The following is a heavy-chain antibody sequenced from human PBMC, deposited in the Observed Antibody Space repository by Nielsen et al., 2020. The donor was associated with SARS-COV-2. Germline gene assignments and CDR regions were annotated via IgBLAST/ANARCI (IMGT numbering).Heavy chain of an antibody. CDR2: ISSSSSYI. CDR3: ARVRAGIQLWTMQEMDV. V-gene: IGHV3-21*01. CDR1: GFTFSSYS. Sequence: GESLKISCAASGFTFSSYSMNWVRQAPGKGLEWVSSISSSSSYIYYADSVKGRFTISRDNPKNSLYLQMNSLRAEDTAVYYCARVRAGIQLWTMQEMDVWGKGTTVTVSS. J-gene: IGHJ6*04. D-gene: IGHD5-18*01.